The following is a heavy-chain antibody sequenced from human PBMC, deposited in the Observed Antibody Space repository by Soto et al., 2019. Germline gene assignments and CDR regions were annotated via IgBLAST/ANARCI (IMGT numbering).Heavy chain of an antibody. CDR1: GFTLSTYS. D-gene: IGHD6-6*01. J-gene: IGHJ4*01. CDR2: ISNSGYYI. V-gene: IGHV3-21*01. Sequence: PGGSLRLSCEASGFTLSTYSMNWVRQAPGKGLEWVSSISNSGYYIYYADSMKGRFTISRDNAKNSLYLQVNSLRAEDTAVYYCARDYSSSSGGYFDYWGLGTLVT. CDR3: ARDYSSSSGGYFDY.